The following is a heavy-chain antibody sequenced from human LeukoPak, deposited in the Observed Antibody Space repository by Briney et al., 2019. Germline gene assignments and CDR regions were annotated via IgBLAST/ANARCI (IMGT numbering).Heavy chain of an antibody. CDR2: IYPGDSDT. J-gene: IGHJ4*02. Sequence: GESLKISCKGSRYSFTSYWIGWVRQMPGKGLEWMGIIYPGDSDTRYSPSFQGQVTISADKSISTAYLQWSSLKATDTAMYYCARQGNVVTNLFDYWGQGTLVTVSS. V-gene: IGHV5-51*01. CDR3: ARQGNVVTNLFDY. CDR1: RYSFTSYW. D-gene: IGHD4-23*01.